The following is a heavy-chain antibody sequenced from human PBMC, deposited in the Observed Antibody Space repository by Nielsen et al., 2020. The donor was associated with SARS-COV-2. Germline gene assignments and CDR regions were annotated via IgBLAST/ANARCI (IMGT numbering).Heavy chain of an antibody. D-gene: IGHD3-3*01. J-gene: IGHJ6*02. CDR1: GGSISSDNYY. CDR3: ARERVGGITIFGVVTRYGMDV. Sequence: TLSLTCTVSGGSISSDNYYWSWIRQTPGKGLEWIGYIYYSGRTYYNPSLKSRVTISVDTSKNQFSLKLSSVTAADTALYYCARERVGGITIFGVVTRYGMDVWGQGTTVTVSS. V-gene: IGHV4-30-4*08. CDR2: IYYSGRT.